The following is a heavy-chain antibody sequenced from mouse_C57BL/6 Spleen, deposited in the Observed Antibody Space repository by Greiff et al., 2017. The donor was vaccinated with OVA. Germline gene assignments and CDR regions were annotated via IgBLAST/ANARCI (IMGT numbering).Heavy chain of an antibody. CDR2: ISYDGSN. CDR3: ARDRDYSNYGFAY. Sequence: VQLKQSGPGLVKPSQSLSLTCSVTGYSITSGYYWNWIRQFPGNKLEWMGYISYDGSNNYNPSLKNRISITRYTSKNQFFLKLNSVTTEDTATYDCARDRDYSNYGFAYWGQGTLVTVSA. V-gene: IGHV3-6*01. D-gene: IGHD2-5*01. CDR1: GYSITSGYY. J-gene: IGHJ3*01.